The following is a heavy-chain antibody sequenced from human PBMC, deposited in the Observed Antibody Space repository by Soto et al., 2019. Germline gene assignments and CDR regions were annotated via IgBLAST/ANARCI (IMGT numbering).Heavy chain of an antibody. D-gene: IGHD2-2*02. CDR2: ISAYNGNT. Sequence: QVQLVQSGAEVKKPGASVKVSCKASGYTFTSYGISWVRQAPGQGLEWMGWISAYNGNTNYAQKLQGRVTMTTDTSTSPAYMGLRSLRSDDTAVYYCARDRDIVVVPAAISNYYYGMDVWGQGTTVTVSS. J-gene: IGHJ6*02. CDR1: GYTFTSYG. CDR3: ARDRDIVVVPAAISNYYYGMDV. V-gene: IGHV1-18*04.